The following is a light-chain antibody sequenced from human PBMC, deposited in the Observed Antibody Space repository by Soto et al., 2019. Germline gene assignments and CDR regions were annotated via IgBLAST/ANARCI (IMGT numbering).Light chain of an antibody. CDR3: QAKV. CDR1: SSNIGAGYD. Sequence: QSVLTQPPSVSGAPGQRVTISCTGDSSNIGAGYDVQWYQQLPGTAPKLLIYGNNNRPSGVPDRFSGSKSGTSASLAITGLQAEDEADYYCQAKVFGGGTKLTVL. V-gene: IGLV1-40*01. J-gene: IGLJ2*01. CDR2: GNN.